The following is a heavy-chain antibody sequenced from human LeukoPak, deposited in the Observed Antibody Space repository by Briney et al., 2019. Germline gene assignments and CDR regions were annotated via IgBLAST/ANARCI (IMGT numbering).Heavy chain of an antibody. Sequence: ASVTVSCMASGYTFTSYYMHWVRQAPAQGLEWMGIINPSGGSTSYAQKFQGRVTMTRDTSTSKVYMELSSLRSEATAVYDCARYTMVRGAMSYYGMDVWGQGTTVTVSS. CDR1: GYTFTSYY. V-gene: IGHV1-46*01. CDR3: ARYTMVRGAMSYYGMDV. J-gene: IGHJ6*02. D-gene: IGHD3-10*01. CDR2: INPSGGST.